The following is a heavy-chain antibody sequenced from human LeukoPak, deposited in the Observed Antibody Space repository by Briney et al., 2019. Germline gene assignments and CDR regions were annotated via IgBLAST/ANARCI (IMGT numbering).Heavy chain of an antibody. CDR2: ISGSGGST. Sequence: GGSLRLSCAASGFTFSSYAMRWVRQAPGKGLEWVSAISGSGGSTYYADSVKGRFTISRDNSKNTLYLQMNSLRAEDTAVYYCARADETDYYYYMDVWGKGTTVTVSS. CDR3: ARADETDYYYYMDV. V-gene: IGHV3-23*01. J-gene: IGHJ6*03. CDR1: GFTFSSYA.